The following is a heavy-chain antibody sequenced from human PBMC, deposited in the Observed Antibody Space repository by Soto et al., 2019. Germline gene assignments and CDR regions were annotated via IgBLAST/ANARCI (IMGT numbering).Heavy chain of an antibody. Sequence: GGSLRLSCAASGFAFSPAWMTWVRQAPGKGLEWVALIKSKTSGETRAYAAPVKGRFTISRDDSENTVFLQMNSLRAEDTAVYYCARDREPRIAAAGTGFDFWGQGALVTVSS. CDR1: GFAFSPAW. J-gene: IGHJ4*02. V-gene: IGHV3-15*01. CDR2: IKSKTSGETR. CDR3: ARDREPRIAAAGTGFDF. D-gene: IGHD6-13*01.